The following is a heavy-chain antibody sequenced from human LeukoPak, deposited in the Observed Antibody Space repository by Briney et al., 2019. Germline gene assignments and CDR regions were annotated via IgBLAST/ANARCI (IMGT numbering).Heavy chain of an antibody. J-gene: IGHJ6*02. D-gene: IGHD3-9*01. Sequence: GGSLRLSCAASGFTFSSYSMNWVRQAPGKGLEWVSSISSSSYIYYADSVKGRFTISRDNAKNSLYLQMNSLRAEDTAVYYCARVPPYDILTGYHYGMDVWGQGTTVTVSS. CDR2: ISSSSYI. CDR3: ARVPPYDILTGYHYGMDV. V-gene: IGHV3-21*01. CDR1: GFTFSSYS.